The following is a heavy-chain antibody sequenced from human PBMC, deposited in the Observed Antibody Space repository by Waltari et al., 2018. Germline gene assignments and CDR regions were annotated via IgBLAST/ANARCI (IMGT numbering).Heavy chain of an antibody. D-gene: IGHD1-26*01. Sequence: QVQLQQWGAGLLKPSETLSLTCAVYGGSFSGYYWSWIRQPPGKGLVWIGEINHSGSTDYNQALKSRVTTSVDTSKNQFSLKLSSVNAADAAAYYCARDSGYSGSYYRRCALDDWGQGTLVTVSS. V-gene: IGHV4-34*01. CDR3: ARDSGYSGSYYRRCALDD. J-gene: IGHJ4*02. CDR2: INHSGST. CDR1: GGSFSGYY.